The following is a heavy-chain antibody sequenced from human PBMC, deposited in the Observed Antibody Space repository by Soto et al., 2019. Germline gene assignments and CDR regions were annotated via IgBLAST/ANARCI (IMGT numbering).Heavy chain of an antibody. V-gene: IGHV3-30-3*01. D-gene: IGHD6-19*01. CDR1: GFTFSSYA. CDR2: ISYDGSNK. Sequence: QVQLVESGGGVVQPGRSLRLSCAASGFTFSSYAMHWVRQAPGKGLEWVAIISYDGSNKYYADSVKGRFTISRDNSKNTLYLQMNSLRAEDKAVYYCARGARGVVAGTIDYWGQGTLVTVSS. CDR3: ARGARGVVAGTIDY. J-gene: IGHJ4*02.